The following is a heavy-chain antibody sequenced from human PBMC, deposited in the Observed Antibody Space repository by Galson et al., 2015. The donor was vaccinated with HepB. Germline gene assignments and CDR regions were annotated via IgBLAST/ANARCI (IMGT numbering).Heavy chain of an antibody. J-gene: IGHJ4*02. Sequence: SLRLSCAASGMSFSSSGMHWVRQAPGKGLEWVAVISYDGHQKYYVDPVKGRFIISRDNSKNTVYLQMNSLKTEDTAVYYCANGRGSSRSPGYWGQGTLVSVSS. D-gene: IGHD3-10*01. CDR2: ISYDGHQK. V-gene: IGHV3-30*18. CDR3: ANGRGSSRSPGY. CDR1: GMSFSSSG.